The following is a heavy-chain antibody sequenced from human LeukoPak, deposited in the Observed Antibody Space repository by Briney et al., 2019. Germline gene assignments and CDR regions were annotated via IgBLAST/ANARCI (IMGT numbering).Heavy chain of an antibody. J-gene: IGHJ4*02. D-gene: IGHD2-15*01. CDR2: ISAYNGNT. CDR3: ARGKGPRYCSGGSCYFDY. Sequence: ASVKVSCKASGGTFSSYDISWVRQAPGQGLEWMGWISAYNGNTNYAQKLQGRVTMTTDTSTSTAYMELRSLRSDDTAVYYCARGKGPRYCSGGSCYFDYWGQGTLVTVSS. CDR1: GGTFSSYD. V-gene: IGHV1-18*01.